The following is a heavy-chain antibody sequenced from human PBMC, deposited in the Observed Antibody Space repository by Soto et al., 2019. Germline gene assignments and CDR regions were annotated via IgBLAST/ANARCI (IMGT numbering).Heavy chain of an antibody. CDR2: VSHSGIT. V-gene: IGHV4-59*01. J-gene: IGHJ3*02. D-gene: IGHD3-22*01. Sequence: SETLSLTCTVSGGSITSDYLNWIRQPPGKRLECIAYVSHSGITNYNPSLQSRVTISIDTSKNEFSLRLSSVTAADTAVYYCASGFYDSSGYSEAFDIWGRGTLVTVSS. CDR3: ASGFYDSSGYSEAFDI. CDR1: GGSITSDY.